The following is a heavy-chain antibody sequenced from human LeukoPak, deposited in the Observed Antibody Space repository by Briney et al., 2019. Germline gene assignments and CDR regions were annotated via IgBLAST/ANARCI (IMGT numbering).Heavy chain of an antibody. V-gene: IGHV3-23*01. CDR2: ITANSAGR. J-gene: IGHJ4*02. D-gene: IGHD5-18*01. Sequence: GGSLRLSCVASGFYYNNYGMNWVRQAPGKGLEWVAGITANSAGRYYADSVQGRFTISRDNSKSTVYLQVNSLRAEDTALYYCARDDGWIQFNFWGQGTLVTVSS. CDR1: GFYYNNYG. CDR3: ARDDGWIQFNF.